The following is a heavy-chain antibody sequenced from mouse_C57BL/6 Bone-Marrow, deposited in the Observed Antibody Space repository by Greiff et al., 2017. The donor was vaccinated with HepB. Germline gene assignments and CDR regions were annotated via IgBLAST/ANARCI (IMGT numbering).Heavy chain of an antibody. D-gene: IGHD1-1*01. J-gene: IGHJ4*01. V-gene: IGHV2-6*03. CDR2: IWSDGST. CDR3: ARPHYYGTDYAMDY. Sequence: VKLVESGPGLVAPSQSLSITCTVSGFSLTSYGVHWVRQPPGKGLEWLVVIWSDGSTTYNSALKSRLSISKDNSKSQVFLKMNSLQTDDTAMYYCARPHYYGTDYAMDYWGQGTSVTVSS. CDR1: GFSLTSYG.